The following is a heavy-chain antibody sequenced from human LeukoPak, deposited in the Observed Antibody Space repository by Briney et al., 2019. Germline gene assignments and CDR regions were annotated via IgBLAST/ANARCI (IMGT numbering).Heavy chain of an antibody. V-gene: IGHV3-48*03. CDR2: ISDSGRTI. D-gene: IGHD6-6*01. CDR1: GFTFSVHE. J-gene: IGHJ4*02. CDR3: ARGSHYFGF. Sequence: GGSLRLSCVASGFTFSVHEMNWVRQAPGKGLEWLSYISDSGRTIYYADSVDGRFTISRDNAKNSLFLQMNSLRVEDTAVYFCARGSHYFGFWGQGTPVTVSS.